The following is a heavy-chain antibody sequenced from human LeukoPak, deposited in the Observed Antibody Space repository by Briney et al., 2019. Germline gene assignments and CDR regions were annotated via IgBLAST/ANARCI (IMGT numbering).Heavy chain of an antibody. J-gene: IGHJ4*02. CDR1: GFTFSDYY. V-gene: IGHV3-11*01. CDR2: ISSSGSTI. Sequence: PGGSLRLSCAASGFTFSDYYMSWIRQAPGKGLEWVSYISSSGSTIYYADSVKGRFTISKDNAKNSLYLQMNSLRAEDTAVYYCAKARRWLQFDYWGQGTLVTVSS. CDR3: AKARRWLQFDY. D-gene: IGHD5-24*01.